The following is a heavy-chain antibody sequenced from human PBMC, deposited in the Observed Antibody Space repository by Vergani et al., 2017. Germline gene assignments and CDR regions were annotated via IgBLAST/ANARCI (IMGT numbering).Heavy chain of an antibody. V-gene: IGHV5-51*01. Sequence: EVELVQSGPEMRKSGESLKISCNGSEYSFGNYWMGWVRQMPGKGLEWVGIIYPDDSDTKYSPSFQGQVTISADKSISTALLQWDSLKASDTALYYCARHTTYTDSWGQGTLVTVSS. D-gene: IGHD1-1*01. CDR1: EYSFGNYW. J-gene: IGHJ4*02. CDR3: ARHTTYTDS. CDR2: IYPDDSDT.